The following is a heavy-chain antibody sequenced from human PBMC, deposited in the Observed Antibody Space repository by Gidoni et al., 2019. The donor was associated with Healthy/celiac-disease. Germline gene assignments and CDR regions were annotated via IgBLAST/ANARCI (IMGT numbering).Heavy chain of an antibody. V-gene: IGHV3-21*01. D-gene: IGHD3-3*01. CDR2: ISSSSSYI. CDR1: GFTLISYS. Sequence: VQLVESGGGLVKPGGSLRLSCAASGFTLISYSMNWVRQAPGKGLEWFSSISSSSSYIYYADSVKGRFTISRDNAKNSLYLQMNSLRAEDTAVYYCARDPGFGGSHFDYWGQGTLVTVSS. J-gene: IGHJ4*02. CDR3: ARDPGFGGSHFDY.